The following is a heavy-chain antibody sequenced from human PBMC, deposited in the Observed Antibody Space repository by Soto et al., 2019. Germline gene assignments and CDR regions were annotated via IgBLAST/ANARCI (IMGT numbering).Heavy chain of an antibody. CDR3: EAEMTFVKLSVV. J-gene: IGHJ6*02. D-gene: IGHD3-16*02. CDR1: GDTDTNYV. Sequence: QVQLVQSGAEVKKPGSSVKVSCKASGDTDTNYVISWVRQAPGQGLEWRGGIFPKFGTTYSAQKLQDRLTITADESTSTVYMQLSSLRLDDTAVYYCEAEMTFVKLSVVWGQGTKVTVSS. CDR2: IFPKFGTT. V-gene: IGHV1-69*01.